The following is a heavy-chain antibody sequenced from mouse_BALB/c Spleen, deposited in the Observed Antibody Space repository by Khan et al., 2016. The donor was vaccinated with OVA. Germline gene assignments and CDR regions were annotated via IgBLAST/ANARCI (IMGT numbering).Heavy chain of an antibody. J-gene: IGHJ4*01. CDR3: ARENYYGTTCYAMDY. CDR1: GYTFTSYW. D-gene: IGHD1-1*01. Sequence: DLVKPGASVKLSCKASGYTFTSYWINWIKQRPGQGLEWIGRIAPGSGSPYYNEMFKAKATLTVDTSSSPAYIQLSSLSSEDSSGYFCARENYYGTTCYAMDYWGQGTSVTVSS. V-gene: IGHV1S41*01. CDR2: IAPGSGSP.